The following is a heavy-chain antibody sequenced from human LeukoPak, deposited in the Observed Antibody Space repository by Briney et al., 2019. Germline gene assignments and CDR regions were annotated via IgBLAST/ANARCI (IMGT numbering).Heavy chain of an antibody. CDR2: INHSGST. Sequence: SETLSLTCAVYGGSFSGYYWSWIRQPPGKGLEWIGEINHSGSTNYNPSLKSRVTISVDTSKNQFSLKLSSVTAADTAVYYCARAYYDYVWGSYRLSDLYYFDYWGQGTLVTVSS. V-gene: IGHV4-34*01. CDR3: ARAYYDYVWGSYRLSDLYYFDY. J-gene: IGHJ4*02. D-gene: IGHD3-16*02. CDR1: GGSFSGYY.